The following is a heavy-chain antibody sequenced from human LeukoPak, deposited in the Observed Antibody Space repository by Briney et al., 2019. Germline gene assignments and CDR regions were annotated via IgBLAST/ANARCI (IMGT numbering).Heavy chain of an antibody. CDR1: VVSITHYC. J-gene: IGHJ4*02. Sequence: ETLSLTCTVSVVSITHYCWNWIRQPPGKGLEWIGEINHSGSTNYNPSLKSRVTISVDTSKNQFSLKLSSVTAADTAVYYCARQRVVTRPVDYWGQGTLVTVSS. V-gene: IGHV4-34*01. D-gene: IGHD3-10*01. CDR3: ARQRVVTRPVDY. CDR2: INHSGST.